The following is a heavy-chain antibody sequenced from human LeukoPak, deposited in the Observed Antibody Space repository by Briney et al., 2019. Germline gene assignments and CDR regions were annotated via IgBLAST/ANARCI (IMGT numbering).Heavy chain of an antibody. J-gene: IGHJ3*02. CDR1: GGSISGYY. Sequence: SETLSLTCTVSGGSISGYYWTWIRLPPGRGLEWIGYIYYSGSTTYNPSLKSRVTISVDTSKNQFSLKLSSVTAADTAVYYCARERLIRTFDIWGQGTMVTVSS. V-gene: IGHV4-59*12. CDR2: IYYSGST. D-gene: IGHD3-22*01. CDR3: ARERLIRTFDI.